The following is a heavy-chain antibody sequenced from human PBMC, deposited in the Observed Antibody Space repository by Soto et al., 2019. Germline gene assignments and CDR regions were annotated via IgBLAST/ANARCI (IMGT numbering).Heavy chain of an antibody. CDR2: VHRSGST. J-gene: IGHJ4*02. CDR1: GGSISGYY. V-gene: IGHV4-4*07. D-gene: IGHD6-19*01. Sequence: SETLSLTCTVSGGSISGYYWNWIRQPAGKGLEWILRVHRSGSTNYNPALKSRVTMSVDTSKSQFSLKVTSVTAADTAVYYCAKESSVRAFTEXWGQATLVTVSX. CDR3: AKESSVRAFTEX.